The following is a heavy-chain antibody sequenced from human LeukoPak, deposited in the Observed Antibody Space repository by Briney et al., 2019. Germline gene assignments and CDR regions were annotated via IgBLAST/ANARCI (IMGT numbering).Heavy chain of an antibody. Sequence: SETLSLTCTVSGGSISSSSYYWGWIRQPPGKGLEWIGSIYYSGSTYYNPSLKSRVTISVDTSKNQFSLKLSSVTAADTAVYYCARITIFGVAHGGDYWGQGTLVTVSS. CDR2: IYYSGST. V-gene: IGHV4-39*01. CDR3: ARITIFGVAHGGDY. D-gene: IGHD3-3*01. J-gene: IGHJ4*02. CDR1: GGSISSSSYY.